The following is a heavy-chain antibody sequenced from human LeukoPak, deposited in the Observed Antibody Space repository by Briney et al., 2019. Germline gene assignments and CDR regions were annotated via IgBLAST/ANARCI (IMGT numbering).Heavy chain of an antibody. D-gene: IGHD1-26*01. CDR1: GGSISSYY. CDR2: IYYSGST. V-gene: IGHV4-59*12. Sequence: SETLSLTCTVSGGSISSYYWSWIRQPPGKGLEWIGSIYYSGSTYYNPSLKSRVTISVDTSKNQFSLKLSSVTAADTAVYYCASEVGATTGYWGQGTLVTVSS. CDR3: ASEVGATTGY. J-gene: IGHJ4*02.